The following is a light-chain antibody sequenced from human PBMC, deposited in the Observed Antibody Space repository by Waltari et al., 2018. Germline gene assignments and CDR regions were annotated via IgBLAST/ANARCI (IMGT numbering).Light chain of an antibody. Sequence: DIQMTQSPSSLSSSVGDRVTITCRTSQSISSYLNWYQQKPGKAPKLLIYEASSLQSGVPSRFSCSGSGTDFTLTISSLQPEDFATYYCQQSYRTPRVTFGPGTKVDIK. CDR3: QQSYRTPRVT. V-gene: IGKV1-39*01. CDR2: EAS. J-gene: IGKJ3*01. CDR1: QSISSY.